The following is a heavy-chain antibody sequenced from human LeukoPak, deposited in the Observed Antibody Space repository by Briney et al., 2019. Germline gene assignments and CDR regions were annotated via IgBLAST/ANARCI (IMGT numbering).Heavy chain of an antibody. V-gene: IGHV3-74*01. J-gene: IGHJ4*02. CDR1: GFTFSSYW. CDR3: ARFAGAITGNPRFDY. CDR2: NSSDGSST. D-gene: IGHD1-26*01. Sequence: GGSLRLSCAASGFTFSSYWMHWARQAPVQGLVWVSRNSSDGSSTSYADSVKGRFTISRDNAKNTLYLQMNSLRAEDTAVYYCARFAGAITGNPRFDYWGQGTLVTVSS.